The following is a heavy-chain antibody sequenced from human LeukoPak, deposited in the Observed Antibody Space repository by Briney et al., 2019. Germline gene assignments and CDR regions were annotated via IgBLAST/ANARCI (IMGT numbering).Heavy chain of an antibody. CDR2: INPNSGGT. V-gene: IGHV1-2*06. J-gene: IGHJ6*03. CDR3: ARSGWSSSWYGHYYYYMDV. D-gene: IGHD6-13*01. Sequence: ASVKVSCKASGYTFTGYYMHWVRQAPGQGLEWMGRINPNSGGTNYAQKFQGRVTMTRDTSISTAYMELSRPRSDDTAVYYCARSGWSSSWYGHYYYYMDVWGKGTTVTVSS. CDR1: GYTFTGYY.